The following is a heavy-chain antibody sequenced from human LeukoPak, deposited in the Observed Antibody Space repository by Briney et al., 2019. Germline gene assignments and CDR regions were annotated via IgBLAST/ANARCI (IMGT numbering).Heavy chain of an antibody. CDR3: AKQMTGGRKSEY. J-gene: IGHJ4*02. Sequence: GGSLRLSCAASGFTFSSSAMSWVRQAPGKGLEWVSEISASGGPHYPDSVKGRFTISRDNSKNMLYLQMDSLRADDTAVYYCAKQMTGGRKSEYWGQGTLVTVSS. D-gene: IGHD5-24*01. V-gene: IGHV3-23*01. CDR1: GFTFSSSA. CDR2: ISASGGP.